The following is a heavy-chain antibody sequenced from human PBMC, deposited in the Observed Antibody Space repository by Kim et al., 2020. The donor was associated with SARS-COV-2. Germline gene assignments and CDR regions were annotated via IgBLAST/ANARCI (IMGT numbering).Heavy chain of an antibody. CDR3: AKNGGDSCYSTLDY. CDR2: VAESGNTT. D-gene: IGHD2-15*01. CDR1: GFTFSSCA. J-gene: IGHJ4*02. Sequence: GGSLRLSCAASGFTFSSCAMTWVRQAPGKGLEWVSAVAESGNTTFYADSVKGRFTISRDNAKNTLYLQMNSLRAEDTAVYYCAKNGGDSCYSTLDYWGEGILVTVSS. V-gene: IGHV3-23*01.